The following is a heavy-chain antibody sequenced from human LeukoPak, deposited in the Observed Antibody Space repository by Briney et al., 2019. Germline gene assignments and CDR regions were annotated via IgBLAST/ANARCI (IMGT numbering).Heavy chain of an antibody. Sequence: ASVKVSCKASGDSLTIYAIHWVRQAPGQGLEWMGRINAGNGSTKSSQKFQGRVIITRDTSASTAYMELSSLRSEGTAVYYCATSVVDDYYYYYGMDVWGQGTTVTVSS. D-gene: IGHD2-15*01. CDR1: GDSLTIYA. V-gene: IGHV1-3*01. J-gene: IGHJ6*02. CDR2: INAGNGST. CDR3: ATSVVDDYYYYYGMDV.